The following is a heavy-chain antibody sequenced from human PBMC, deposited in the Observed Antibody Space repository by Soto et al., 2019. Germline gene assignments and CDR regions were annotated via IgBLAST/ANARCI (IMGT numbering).Heavy chain of an antibody. V-gene: IGHV3-30-3*01. CDR3: ARDRGGSYYSYLDY. D-gene: IGHD1-26*01. Sequence: VQLVESGGGVVQPGRSLRLSCAASGFTFSSYAMHWVRQAPGKGLEWVAVISYDGSNKYYADSVKGRFTISRDNSKNTLYLQMNSLRAEDTAVYYCARDRGGSYYSYLDYWGQGTLVTVSS. CDR2: ISYDGSNK. J-gene: IGHJ4*02. CDR1: GFTFSSYA.